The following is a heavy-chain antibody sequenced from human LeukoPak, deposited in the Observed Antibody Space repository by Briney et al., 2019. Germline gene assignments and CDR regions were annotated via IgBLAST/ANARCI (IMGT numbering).Heavy chain of an antibody. V-gene: IGHV3-23*01. Sequence: GGSLRLSCAASGFTFSNEMNWVRQAPGKGLEWVSGISGSGGGTYYADSVKGRFSISRDISKITLYLQMNSLRAEDTAIYYCAKDGKTRNWNYFQAKPVYWGQGTLVTVSS. CDR1: GFTFSNE. CDR3: AKDGKTRNWNYFQAKPVY. CDR2: ISGSGGGT. J-gene: IGHJ4*02. D-gene: IGHD1-7*01.